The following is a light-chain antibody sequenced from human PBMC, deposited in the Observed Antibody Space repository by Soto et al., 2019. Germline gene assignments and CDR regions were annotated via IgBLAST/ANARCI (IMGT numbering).Light chain of an antibody. CDR2: ENY. V-gene: IGLV1-51*02. J-gene: IGLJ2*01. Sequence: QSVLTQPPSVSAAPGQKVTISCSGSSSNIGSYSVSWYQQLPGTAPKLLIYENYERPSGIPDRFSGSKSGTSAILGITGLQTGDEADYYCGAWDGSLTGGVFGGGTKLTVL. CDR1: SSNIGSYS. CDR3: GAWDGSLTGGV.